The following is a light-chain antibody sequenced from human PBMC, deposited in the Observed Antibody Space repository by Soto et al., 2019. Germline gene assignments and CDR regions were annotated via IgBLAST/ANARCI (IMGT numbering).Light chain of an antibody. J-gene: IGKJ1*01. CDR1: QSVSSN. V-gene: IGKV3-15*01. CDR2: GES. CDR3: QQYNNWLGT. Sequence: EIVMTQSPATLSVSPGERATLSCRASQSVSSNLAWYQQKPGQAPRLLIYGESTRATGIPARFSGSGSGTEFTLTIRSLQSEDFAVYYCQQYNNWLGTFGQGTKVEIK.